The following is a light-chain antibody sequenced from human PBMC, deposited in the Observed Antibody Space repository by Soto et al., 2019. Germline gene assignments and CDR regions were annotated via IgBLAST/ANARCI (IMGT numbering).Light chain of an antibody. V-gene: IGKV3-20*01. CDR3: QQFRT. Sequence: EIVLTQSPGTLSLSPVERATLSCRTSQSVSSSYLAWYQQKPGQAPRLLIYGASSRATGIPGRFSGSGSGTDFTLTISRLEPEDFAVYYCQQFRTFGQGTKVDI. CDR1: QSVSSSY. CDR2: GAS. J-gene: IGKJ1*01.